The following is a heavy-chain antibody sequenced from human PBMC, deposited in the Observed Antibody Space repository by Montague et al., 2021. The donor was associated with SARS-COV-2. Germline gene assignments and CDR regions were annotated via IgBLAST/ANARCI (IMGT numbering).Heavy chain of an antibody. CDR1: GGSINGYY. J-gene: IGHJ4*02. Sequence: SETLSLTCTVSGGSINGYYWSWIRQSPGKGLDWISYIHYTGNTNYNPSLKGRVTISLDTSKSQFSLRLSSVTAADTAVYSCARLRTGSYVFDYWGQGTLVTVSS. CDR2: IHYTGNT. CDR3: ARLRTGSYVFDY. V-gene: IGHV4-59*08. D-gene: IGHD1-26*01.